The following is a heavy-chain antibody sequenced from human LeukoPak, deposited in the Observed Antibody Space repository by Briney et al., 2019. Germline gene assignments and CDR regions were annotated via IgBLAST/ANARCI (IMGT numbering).Heavy chain of an antibody. D-gene: IGHD3-22*01. Sequence: GGSLRLSCAASGFTFSRYAMNWVRQAPGKGLEWVSYISSTGSNIYYADSVKGRFTISRDNAKNSLYLLMNSLRTEDTAVYYCAATYYYDGSGDYWGQGTLVTVSS. CDR3: AATYYYDGSGDY. J-gene: IGHJ4*02. V-gene: IGHV3-48*03. CDR1: GFTFSRYA. CDR2: ISSTGSNI.